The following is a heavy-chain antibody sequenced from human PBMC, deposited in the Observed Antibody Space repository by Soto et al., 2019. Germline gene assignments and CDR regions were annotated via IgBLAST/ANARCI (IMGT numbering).Heavy chain of an antibody. Sequence: RASVKVSCKASGYTFTSYGISWVRQAPGQGLEWMGWISAYNGNTNYAQKLQGRVTMTTDTSTSTAYMELRSLRSDDTAVYYCARDLYDSSGSLFDYWGQGTLVTVSS. V-gene: IGHV1-18*01. CDR3: ARDLYDSSGSLFDY. CDR1: GYTFTSYG. CDR2: ISAYNGNT. J-gene: IGHJ4*02. D-gene: IGHD3-22*01.